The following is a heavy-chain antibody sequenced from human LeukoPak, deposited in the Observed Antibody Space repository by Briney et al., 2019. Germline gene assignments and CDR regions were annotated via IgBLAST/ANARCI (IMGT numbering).Heavy chain of an antibody. V-gene: IGHV1-8*01. Sequence: GASVKVSCKASGYTFTDENIIWVRQAPGQGLEWMAWMTPESGNSGHVQKFEDRITLTSDNSISTAYMELSSLTSEDTAVYYCARDARGAAAADDPLDIRGQGTTVTVSS. CDR2: MTPESGNS. CDR3: ARDARGAAAADDPLDI. CDR1: GYTFTDEN. J-gene: IGHJ3*02. D-gene: IGHD6-13*01.